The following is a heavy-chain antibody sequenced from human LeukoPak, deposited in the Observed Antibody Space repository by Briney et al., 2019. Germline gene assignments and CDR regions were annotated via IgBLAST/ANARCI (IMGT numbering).Heavy chain of an antibody. CDR1: GGSFSGYY. J-gene: IGHJ4*02. CDR2: INHSGST. V-gene: IGHV4-34*01. Sequence: SETLSLTCAVYGGSFSGYYWSWIRHPPGKGREWIGEINHSGSTNYNPSLKSRITISVDTSKNQFSLKLSSVTAADTAVYYCARGPRYYDSSGYYYRYWGQGTLVTVSA. CDR3: ARGPRYYDSSGYYYRY. D-gene: IGHD3-22*01.